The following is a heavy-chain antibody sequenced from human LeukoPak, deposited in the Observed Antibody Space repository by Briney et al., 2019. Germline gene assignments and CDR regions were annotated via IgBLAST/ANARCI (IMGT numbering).Heavy chain of an antibody. Sequence: GESLKISFKGSGYSFTSYWIGWVRPMPGKGMEWMGIIYPGDSDTRYSPSFQGQVTISADKSVSTAYLQWSRLKASDTAMYYCARGGYDFWSGYYPGDYWGQGTLVTVSS. J-gene: IGHJ4*02. CDR3: ARGGYDFWSGYYPGDY. CDR2: IYPGDSDT. D-gene: IGHD3-3*01. V-gene: IGHV5-51*01. CDR1: GYSFTSYW.